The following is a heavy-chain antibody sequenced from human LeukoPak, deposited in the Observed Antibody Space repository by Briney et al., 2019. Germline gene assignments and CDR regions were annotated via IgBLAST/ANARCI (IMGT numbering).Heavy chain of an antibody. CDR2: INPSGGST. V-gene: IGHV1-46*03. CDR3: ARVVPAFTDAFDI. D-gene: IGHD2-2*01. Sequence: GASVKVSCKXSGYTFTSDYMHWVRQAPGQGLEWMGIINPSGGSTSYAQKFQGRVTMTRDTSTSTVYMELSSLRSEDTAVYYCARVVPAFTDAFDIWGQGTMVTVSS. CDR1: GYTFTSDY. J-gene: IGHJ3*02.